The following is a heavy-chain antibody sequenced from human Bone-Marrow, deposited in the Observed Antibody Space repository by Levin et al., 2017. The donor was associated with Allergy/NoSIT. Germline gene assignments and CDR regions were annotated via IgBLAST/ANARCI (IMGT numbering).Heavy chain of an antibody. CDR1: GFTFSSYA. V-gene: IGHV3-23*01. Sequence: GESLKISCAASGFTFSSYAMSWVRQAPGKGLEWVSAISGSGGSTYYADSVKGRFTISRDNSKNTLYQQMNSLRAEDTAVYYCAKDLIQDSVVVAATPTIGYFDYWGQGTLVTVSS. CDR2: ISGSGGST. CDR3: AKDLIQDSVVVAATPTIGYFDY. D-gene: IGHD2-15*01. J-gene: IGHJ4*02.